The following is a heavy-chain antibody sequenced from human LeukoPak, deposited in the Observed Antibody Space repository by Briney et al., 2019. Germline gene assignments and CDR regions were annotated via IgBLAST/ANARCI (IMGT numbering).Heavy chain of an antibody. CDR2: MNPNSGNT. CDR1: GYTFTSYD. D-gene: IGHD2-2*01. J-gene: IGHJ5*02. Sequence: ASVKVSCKASGYTFTSYDINWVRQATGQGLEWMGWMNPNSGNTGYAQKFQGRVTMTRNTSISTAYMELSSLRSEDTAVYYCARGGEYCSSTSCYSGWFDPWGQGKLVTVFS. CDR3: ARGGEYCSSTSCYSGWFDP. V-gene: IGHV1-8*01.